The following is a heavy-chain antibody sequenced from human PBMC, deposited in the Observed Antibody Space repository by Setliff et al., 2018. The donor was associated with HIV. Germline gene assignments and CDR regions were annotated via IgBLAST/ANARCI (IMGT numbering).Heavy chain of an antibody. D-gene: IGHD6-13*01. CDR1: GGSFSGYY. CDR3: ARGSPSSSWYGEYAY. J-gene: IGHJ4*02. Sequence: SETLSLTCAVYGGSFSGYYWSWIRQPPGKGLEWIGEINHSGSTFYSPSLESRVTISVDTSKNQFSLKLSSVTAADTAIYYCARGSPSSSWYGEYAYWGQGTLVTVSS. V-gene: IGHV4-34*01. CDR2: INHSGST.